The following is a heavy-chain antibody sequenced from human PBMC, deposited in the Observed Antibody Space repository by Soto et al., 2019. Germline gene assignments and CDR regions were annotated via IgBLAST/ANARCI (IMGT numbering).Heavy chain of an antibody. CDR3: TRALSGSYDS. J-gene: IGHJ5*01. Sequence: PSQTVSLTCAISGDSVSSKSAAWNWIRQSPSRGLEWLGRTYYRSKWSTDYAVSVKSRITINPDTSKNQFSLQLNSVTPEDTAVYYCTRALSGSYDSWGQGTLVTVSS. CDR1: GDSVSSKSAA. CDR2: TYYRSKWST. V-gene: IGHV6-1*01. D-gene: IGHD1-26*01.